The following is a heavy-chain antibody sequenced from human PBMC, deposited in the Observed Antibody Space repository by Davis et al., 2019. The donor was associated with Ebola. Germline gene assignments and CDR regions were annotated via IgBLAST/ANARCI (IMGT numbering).Heavy chain of an antibody. D-gene: IGHD3-10*01. CDR3: ARDLGGGFDY. CDR1: GFTFSSYA. V-gene: IGHV3-30-3*01. J-gene: IGHJ4*02. CDR2: ISYDGSNK. Sequence: PGGSLRLSCAASGFTFSSYAMHWVRQAPGKGLEWVAVISYDGSNKYYADSVKGRFTISRDNSKNTLYVQMNSLRAEDTAVYYCARDLGGGFDYWGQGTLVTVSS.